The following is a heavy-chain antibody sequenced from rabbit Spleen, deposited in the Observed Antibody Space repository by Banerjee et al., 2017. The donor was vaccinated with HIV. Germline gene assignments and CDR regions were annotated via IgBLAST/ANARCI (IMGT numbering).Heavy chain of an antibody. CDR3: ARDLVGVIGWNFNL. CDR1: GFSFSNNW. D-gene: IGHD2-1*01. CDR2: INASTGKP. Sequence: LEESGGGLVKPGGTLTLTCTVSGFSFSNNWICWVRQAPGKGLEWIACINASTGKPVYATWASGRFTISRTSSTTVTLRMTSLTAADRATYFCARDLVGVIGWNFNLWGPGTLVTVS. J-gene: IGHJ4*01. V-gene: IGHV1S45*01.